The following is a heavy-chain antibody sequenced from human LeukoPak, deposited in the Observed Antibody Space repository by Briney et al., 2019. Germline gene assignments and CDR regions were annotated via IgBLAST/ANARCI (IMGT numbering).Heavy chain of an antibody. D-gene: IGHD3-22*01. J-gene: IGHJ5*02. CDR1: GYTFTGYY. CDR2: INPNSGGI. Sequence: ASVKVSCKASGYTFTGYYMHWVRQAPGQGLEWMGWINPNSGGINYAQKFQGRVTMTRDTSISTAYMELSRLRSDDTAVYYCARPTYYYDSSGYLTDLNWFDPWGQGTLVTVSS. V-gene: IGHV1-2*02. CDR3: ARPTYYYDSSGYLTDLNWFDP.